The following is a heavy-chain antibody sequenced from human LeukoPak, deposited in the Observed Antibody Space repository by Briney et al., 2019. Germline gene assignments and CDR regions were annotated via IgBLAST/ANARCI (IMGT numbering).Heavy chain of an antibody. CDR2: IWYDGSNK. J-gene: IGHJ4*02. CDR3: ARDGEEDYGDYPDY. D-gene: IGHD4-17*01. CDR1: GFTFSSYG. Sequence: GGSLRLSCAASGFTFSSYGMHWVRQAPGKGLEWVAVIWYDGSNKYYADSVKGRFTISRDNSKNTLYLQMNSLRAEGTAVYYCARDGEEDYGDYPDYWGQGTLVTVSS. V-gene: IGHV3-33*01.